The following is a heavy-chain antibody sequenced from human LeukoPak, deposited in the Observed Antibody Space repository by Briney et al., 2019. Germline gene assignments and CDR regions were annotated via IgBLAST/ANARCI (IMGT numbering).Heavy chain of an antibody. J-gene: IGHJ4*02. V-gene: IGHV4-34*01. Sequence: SETLSLTCAVYGGSFSGYYWSWIRQPPGKGLEWIGEINHSGSTNYNPPLKSRVTISVDTSKNQFSLKLSSVTAADTAVYYCASGYGERQTTYWGQGTLVTVSS. CDR3: ASGYGERQTTY. CDR1: GGSFSGYY. CDR2: INHSGST. D-gene: IGHD4-17*01.